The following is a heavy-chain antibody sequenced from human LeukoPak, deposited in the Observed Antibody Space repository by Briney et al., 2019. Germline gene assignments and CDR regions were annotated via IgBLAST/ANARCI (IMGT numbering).Heavy chain of an antibody. CDR2: IKQDGSKK. CDR3: TRVGYIDEGIDY. D-gene: IGHD5-24*01. Sequence: PGGSLRLSCAASGFTFSSYWMTWVRQAPGKGLEWVANIKQDGSKKSYVDSVKGRFTISRDNAKNSLYLQMNSLRAGDTAIYYCTRVGYIDEGIDYWGQGTLVTVSS. J-gene: IGHJ4*02. V-gene: IGHV3-7*04. CDR1: GFTFSSYW.